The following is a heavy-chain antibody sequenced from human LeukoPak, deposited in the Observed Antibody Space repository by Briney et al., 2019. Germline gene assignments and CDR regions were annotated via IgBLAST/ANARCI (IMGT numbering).Heavy chain of an antibody. J-gene: IGHJ4*02. D-gene: IGHD3-16*02. V-gene: IGHV1-8*01. CDR1: GYTFTSYD. Sequence: ASVQVSCKASGYTFTSYDISWVRQATGQGLEWMVWMNPNSGNTGYAQKSQGRVTMARNTSISTAYMELSSLRSEDTAVYYCATTFTFGGVIVKDYWGQGSLVTVSS. CDR3: ATTFTFGGVIVKDY. CDR2: MNPNSGNT.